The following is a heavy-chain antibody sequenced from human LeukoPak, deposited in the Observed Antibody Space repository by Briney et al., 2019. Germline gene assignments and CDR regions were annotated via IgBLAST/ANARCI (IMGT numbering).Heavy chain of an antibody. CDR1: GGSISSGGYS. Sequence: SQTLSLTCAVSGGSISSGGYSWSWIRQPPGTGLEWIGYLYYSGSTDYNPSLKSRVNISVDTSKNQFSLKLSSVTAADTAVYYCARILSNYYYYMDVWGKGTTVTVSS. CDR3: ARILSNYYYYMDV. D-gene: IGHD6-6*01. CDR2: LYYSGST. V-gene: IGHV4-30-4*07. J-gene: IGHJ6*03.